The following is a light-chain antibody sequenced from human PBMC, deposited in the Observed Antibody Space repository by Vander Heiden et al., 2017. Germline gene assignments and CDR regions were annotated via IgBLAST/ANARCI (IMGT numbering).Light chain of an antibody. CDR2: EVS. CDR3: TSYTSSSTLDVL. J-gene: IGLJ2*01. Sequence: QSALTQPASVSGSPGQSSTISCTGTSSDVGGYNFVSWYQHHPGKAPKLMIYEVSNRPSGVSNRFSGSKSGNTASLTISALQAEDEANYYCTSYTSSSTLDVLFGGGTKLTVL. V-gene: IGLV2-14*01. CDR1: SSDVGGYNF.